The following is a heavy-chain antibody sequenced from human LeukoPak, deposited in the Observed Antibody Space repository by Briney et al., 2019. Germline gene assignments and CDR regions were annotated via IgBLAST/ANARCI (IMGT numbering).Heavy chain of an antibody. CDR3: ASTICISTSCYPGVVDY. D-gene: IGHD2-2*01. J-gene: IGHJ4*02. CDR2: IYTSGST. CDR1: GGSISSGSYY. Sequence: SQTLSLTCTVSGGSISSGSYYWSWIRQPAGKGLEWIGRIYTSGSTNYNPSLKSRVTISVDTSKNQFSLKLSSVTAADTAVYYCASTICISTSCYPGVVDYWGQGTLVTVSS. V-gene: IGHV4-61*02.